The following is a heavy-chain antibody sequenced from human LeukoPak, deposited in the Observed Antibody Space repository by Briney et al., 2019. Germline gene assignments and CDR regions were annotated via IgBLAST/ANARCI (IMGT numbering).Heavy chain of an antibody. CDR1: GYTFSNYD. Sequence: ASVKVSCKASGYTFSNYDINWVRQATGQGLEWMGWMNPESGNTGDAQNFQGRVTMTRNSSITTSYMELSSLRSEDTAVYYCARASRTYFGDYLYYFDSWGQGTLVTVSS. V-gene: IGHV1-8*01. CDR3: ARASRTYFGDYLYYFDS. J-gene: IGHJ4*02. D-gene: IGHD4-17*01. CDR2: MNPESGNT.